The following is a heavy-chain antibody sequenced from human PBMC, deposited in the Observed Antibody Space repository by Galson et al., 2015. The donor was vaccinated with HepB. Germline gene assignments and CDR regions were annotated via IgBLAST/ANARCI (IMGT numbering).Heavy chain of an antibody. CDR1: GYTLTELS. CDR3: ARDPGYCSGGSLCQ. Sequence: SVKVSCKVSGYTLTELSMHWVRQAPGKGLEWMGGFDPEDGETIYAQKFQGRVTITADKSTSTAYMELSSLRSEDTAVYYCARDPGYCSGGSLCQWGQGTLVTVSS. V-gene: IGHV1-24*01. J-gene: IGHJ4*02. D-gene: IGHD2-15*01. CDR2: FDPEDGET.